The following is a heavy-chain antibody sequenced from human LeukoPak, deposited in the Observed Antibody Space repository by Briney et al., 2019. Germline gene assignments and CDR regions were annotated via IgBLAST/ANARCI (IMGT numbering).Heavy chain of an antibody. CDR1: GGSFSGYY. CDR2: ISYSGTP. J-gene: IGHJ6*02. Sequence: SETLSLTCAVYGGSFSGYYWSWIRHPPGKGLEWIGYISYSGTPTYNPSLSSRVTILVDTSKNQFSLELSSVTAADTAVYYCATTLRAYYYYGMDVWGQGTTVTVSS. D-gene: IGHD2-15*01. V-gene: IGHV4-59*01. CDR3: ATTLRAYYYYGMDV.